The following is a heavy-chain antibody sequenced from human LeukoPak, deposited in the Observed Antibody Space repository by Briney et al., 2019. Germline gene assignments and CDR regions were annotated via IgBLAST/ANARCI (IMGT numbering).Heavy chain of an antibody. CDR1: GYTFTSYY. CDR2: MNPNSGNT. D-gene: IGHD3-22*01. CDR3: ATAKYYYDSSGKLVNWFDP. V-gene: IGHV1-8*03. J-gene: IGHJ5*02. Sequence: ASVKVSCKASGYTFTSYYMHWVRQAPGQGLEWMGWMNPNSGNTGYAQKFQGRVTITRNTSISTAYMELSSLRSEDTAVYYCATAKYYYDSSGKLVNWFDPWGQGTLVTVSS.